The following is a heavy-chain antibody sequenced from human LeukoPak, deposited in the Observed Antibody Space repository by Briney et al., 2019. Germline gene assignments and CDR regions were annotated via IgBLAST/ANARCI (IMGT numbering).Heavy chain of an antibody. V-gene: IGHV4-61*01. J-gene: IGHJ3*02. CDR3: ARGVGGVREGFDI. CDR2: IFNSGSS. D-gene: IGHD3-16*01. Sequence: SETLSLTCTVSVGSVSSESYHWSWTRQPPGKGLEWIAYIFNSGSSNYNPSLKSRVTISVDTSKNQFSLKLNSVTAADTAQYHCARGVGGVREGFDIWGQGTMVTVSS. CDR1: VGSVSSESYH.